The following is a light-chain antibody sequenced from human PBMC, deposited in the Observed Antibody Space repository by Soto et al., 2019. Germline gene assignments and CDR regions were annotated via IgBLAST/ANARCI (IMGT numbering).Light chain of an antibody. Sequence: DIQMTQSPSSLSASVGDRVTSTCRASHSISSYLNWYQQKPGKAPKLLIYAASSLQSGVPSRFSGSGSGTDFTLTISSLQPEDFATYYCQQSYSTPQTFGQGTKVEIK. CDR3: QQSYSTPQT. CDR2: AAS. CDR1: HSISSY. V-gene: IGKV1-39*01. J-gene: IGKJ1*01.